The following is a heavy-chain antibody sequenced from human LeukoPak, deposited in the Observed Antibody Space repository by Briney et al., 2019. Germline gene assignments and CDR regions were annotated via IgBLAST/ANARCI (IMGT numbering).Heavy chain of an antibody. Sequence: GGSLRLSCAASGFALSTYWMHWVRQAPGKGLVWVSLINSDGNNAIYADSVKGRFTISRDNAKNSLYLQMNSLRAEDTAVYYCARTELDFWSGYYPAYYYYYGMDVWGQGTTVTVSS. V-gene: IGHV3-74*01. J-gene: IGHJ6*02. CDR2: INSDGNNA. D-gene: IGHD3-3*01. CDR3: ARTELDFWSGYYPAYYYYYGMDV. CDR1: GFALSTYW.